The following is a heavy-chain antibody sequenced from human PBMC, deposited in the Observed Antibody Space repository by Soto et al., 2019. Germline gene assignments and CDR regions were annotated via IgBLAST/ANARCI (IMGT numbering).Heavy chain of an antibody. CDR3: ASQRLNSIVVVPAEFDP. CDR2: IYYSGST. J-gene: IGHJ5*02. D-gene: IGHD2-2*01. CDR1: GGSISSYY. Sequence: SETLSLTCTVSGGSISSYYWSWIRQPPGKGLEWIGYIYYSGSTNYNPSLKSRVTISVDTSKNQFSLKLSSVTAADTAVYYCASQRLNSIVVVPAEFDPWGQGTLVTVSS. V-gene: IGHV4-59*08.